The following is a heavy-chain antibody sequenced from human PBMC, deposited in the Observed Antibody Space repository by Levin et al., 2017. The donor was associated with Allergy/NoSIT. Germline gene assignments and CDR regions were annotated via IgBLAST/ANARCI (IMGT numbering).Heavy chain of an antibody. CDR1: GFTFSSYA. CDR2: ISGSGGST. J-gene: IGHJ3*02. Sequence: GESLKISCAASGFTFSSYAMSWVRQAPGKGLEWVSAISGSGGSTYYADSVKGRFTISRDNSKNTLYLQMNSLRAEDTAVYYCAKPIAVTVRDAFDIWGQGTMVTVSS. CDR3: AKPIAVTVRDAFDI. D-gene: IGHD6-19*01. V-gene: IGHV3-23*01.